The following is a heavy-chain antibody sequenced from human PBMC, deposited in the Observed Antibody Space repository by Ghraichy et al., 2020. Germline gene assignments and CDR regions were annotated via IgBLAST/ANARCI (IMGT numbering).Heavy chain of an antibody. Sequence: SETLSLTCTVSGGSISGFYWMLIRQSPRKGLEWIGYIYYTGNTHYNPSLRSRVTMSLDTSKNQFSLSLTSVTAADTAVYYCARETSASGLPFDFWGHGALVTVSS. CDR1: GGSISGFY. CDR3: ARETSASGLPFDF. CDR2: IYYTGNT. J-gene: IGHJ4*01. D-gene: IGHD2-2*01. V-gene: IGHV4-59*01.